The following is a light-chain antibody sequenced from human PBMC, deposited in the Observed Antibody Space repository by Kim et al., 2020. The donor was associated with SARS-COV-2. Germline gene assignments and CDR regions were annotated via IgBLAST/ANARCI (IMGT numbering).Light chain of an antibody. CDR1: SLRTFY. CDR2: GKN. J-gene: IGLJ2*01. Sequence: SSELTQDPAVSVALGQTVKITCRGDSLRTFYASWYQQRPGQAPLLVIYGKNTRPSGIPDRLSGSASGNTASLTITGAQAEDEANYYCSSRDSSSSVVFGGGTQLTVL. V-gene: IGLV3-19*01. CDR3: SSRDSSSSVV.